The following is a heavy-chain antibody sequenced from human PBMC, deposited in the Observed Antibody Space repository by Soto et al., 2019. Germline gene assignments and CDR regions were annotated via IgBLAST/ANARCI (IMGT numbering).Heavy chain of an antibody. CDR3: ASDLGQQLFDY. CDR1: GYTFTSYG. D-gene: IGHD6-13*01. J-gene: IGHJ4*02. Sequence: QVQLVQSGAEVKKPGASVKVSCKASGYTFTSYGISWVRQAPGQGLEWMGWISAYNGNKKYAQKLQGRVSMTTDTSKSTAYMELRSLRSDDTAVSYCASDLGQQLFDYWGQGTLVTVSS. V-gene: IGHV1-18*01. CDR2: ISAYNGNK.